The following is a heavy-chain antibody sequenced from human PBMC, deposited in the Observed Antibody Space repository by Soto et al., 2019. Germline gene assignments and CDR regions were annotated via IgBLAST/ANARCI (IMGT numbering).Heavy chain of an antibody. Sequence: GGSLRLSCAASGFTFSSYAMGWVRQAPGKGLEWVSAISGSGGSTYYADSVKGRFTISRDNSKNTLYLQMNSLRAEDTAVYYCARYVAGIPNDAFDNWGQGTMVPVSS. CDR3: ARYVAGIPNDAFDN. CDR2: ISGSGGST. V-gene: IGHV3-23*01. D-gene: IGHD2-21*02. J-gene: IGHJ3*02. CDR1: GFTFSSYA.